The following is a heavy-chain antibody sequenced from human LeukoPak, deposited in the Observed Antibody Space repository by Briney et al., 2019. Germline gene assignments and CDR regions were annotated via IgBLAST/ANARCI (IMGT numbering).Heavy chain of an antibody. CDR2: IDYSGST. CDR3: ARHGGSWTFDY. V-gene: IGHV4-59*08. CDR1: GVSIGSDY. J-gene: IGHJ4*02. Sequence: SETLSLTCTISGVSIGSDYWTWIRQPPGKGLEWIGYIDYSGSTNYNPSFKSRVTMSVDTSKNQFSLKLSSVTAADTAVYFCARHGGSWTFDYWGQGTLVTVSS. D-gene: IGHD6-13*01.